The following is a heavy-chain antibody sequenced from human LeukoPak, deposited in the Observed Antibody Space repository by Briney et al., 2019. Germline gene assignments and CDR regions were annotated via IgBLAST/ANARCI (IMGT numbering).Heavy chain of an antibody. CDR3: ASDHDYCTNGVCYDIFDY. CDR1: GGTFSSYA. CDR2: IIPIFGTA. D-gene: IGHD2-8*01. V-gene: IGHV1-69*05. Sequence: SVKVFCKASGGTFSSYAISWVRQAPGQGLEWMGRIIPIFGTANYAQKFQGRVTITTDESTSTAYMELSSLRSEDTAVYYCASDHDYCTNGVCYDIFDYWGQGTLVTVSS. J-gene: IGHJ4*02.